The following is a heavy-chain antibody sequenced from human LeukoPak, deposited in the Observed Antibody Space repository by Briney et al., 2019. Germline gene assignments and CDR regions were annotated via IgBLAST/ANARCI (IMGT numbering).Heavy chain of an antibody. J-gene: IGHJ4*02. D-gene: IGHD4-23*01. CDR2: ISVSGNT. CDR3: VSTFGSNSDTY. V-gene: IGHV3-23*01. Sequence: GGSLRLSCAASGFTLSSYAMSWVRQGPGKGLEWVSAISVSGNTYHADSVKGRFTISRDSSKNTLYLQMNSLRAGDAAVYYCVSTFGSNSDTYWGQGTRVTVSS. CDR1: GFTLSSYA.